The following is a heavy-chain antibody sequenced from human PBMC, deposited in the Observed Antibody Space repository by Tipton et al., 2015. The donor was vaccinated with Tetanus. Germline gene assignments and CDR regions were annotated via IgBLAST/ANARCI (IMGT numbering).Heavy chain of an antibody. CDR2: IGSFSRTI. D-gene: IGHD3-22*01. J-gene: IGHJ6*02. CDR3: ARVVRDYYYGMDV. CDR1: GCTFRNHD. V-gene: IGHV3-48*01. Sequence: SGCTFRNHDMKWVRQAPGKGLEWISYIGSFSRTINYADSVRGRFTTFRDNAKSSLYLQMSRLRAEDTAVYYCARVVRDYYYGMDVWGQGTTVTVSS.